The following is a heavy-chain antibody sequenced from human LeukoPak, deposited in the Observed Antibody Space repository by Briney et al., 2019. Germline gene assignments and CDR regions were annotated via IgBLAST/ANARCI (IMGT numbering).Heavy chain of an antibody. CDR2: ISNSGSNT. Sequence: GGSLRLSCAASGFTFSSYAMTWVRQAPGKGLEWVSAISNSGSNTYYGDSVRGRFTISRDKSKNTLYLQMNTLRAEDTAVYYCATTKSARRYFDYWGQGTLVTVSS. D-gene: IGHD1-1*01. V-gene: IGHV3-23*01. CDR3: ATTKSARRYFDY. J-gene: IGHJ4*02. CDR1: GFTFSSYA.